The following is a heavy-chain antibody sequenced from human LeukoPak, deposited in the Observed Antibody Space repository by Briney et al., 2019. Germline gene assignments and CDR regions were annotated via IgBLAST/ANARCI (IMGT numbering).Heavy chain of an antibody. J-gene: IGHJ4*02. CDR3: ARSSGSYRPMGY. CDR1: GFTFSSYE. Sequence: GGSLILSCAASGFTFSSYEMNWVRQAPGKGLQWISHIDSTDTIHYADSVKGRFTISRDNAKNSLYLQMNSLRAEDTAVYYCARSSGSYRPMGYWGQGTLVTVSS. D-gene: IGHD3-22*01. CDR2: IDSTDTI. V-gene: IGHV3-48*03.